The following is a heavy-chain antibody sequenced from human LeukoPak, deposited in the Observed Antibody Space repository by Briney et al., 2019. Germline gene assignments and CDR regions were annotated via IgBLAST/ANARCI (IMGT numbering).Heavy chain of an antibody. J-gene: IGHJ5*02. CDR1: GFTFTTCA. Sequence: WGSLTETFAASGFTFTTCAMHWVRQAPGKGLEWVAYIRYDGNNKNYADSVKGRFTISRDNSKDMLYLQMNSLRPEDTAVYYCAKGDDYGANTRLPKYNWFDPWGQGTLGTLSS. V-gene: IGHV3-30*02. CDR3: AKGDDYGANTRLPKYNWFDP. D-gene: IGHD4-23*01. CDR2: IRYDGNNK.